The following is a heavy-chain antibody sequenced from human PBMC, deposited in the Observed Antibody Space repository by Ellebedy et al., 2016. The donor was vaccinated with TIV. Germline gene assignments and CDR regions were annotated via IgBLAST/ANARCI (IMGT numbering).Heavy chain of an antibody. J-gene: IGHJ6*02. CDR1: GYSFASYW. CDR2: IDPTDSYT. Sequence: GESLKISCKGSGYSFASYWNSWVRQMRGKGLEWMGRIDPTDSYTYYSPSFQGHVTISADKSINTAYLQWSSLKASDTAMYYCARDYYYALDVWGQGTSVTVSS. CDR3: ARDYYYALDV. V-gene: IGHV5-10-1*01.